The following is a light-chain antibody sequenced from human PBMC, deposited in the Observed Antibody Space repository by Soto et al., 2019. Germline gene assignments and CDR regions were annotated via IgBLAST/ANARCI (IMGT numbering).Light chain of an antibody. Sequence: EIVRTQSPATLSLSPGGRATLSCRASQSVSSNLAWYKQKPGQAPRLLIYGASTRATGIPARVSGSGSGTEFTLTISSLKSEDFEVYYCQQYNNWPRTFGQGTKVDI. CDR3: QQYNNWPRT. J-gene: IGKJ1*01. CDR1: QSVSSN. V-gene: IGKV3-15*01. CDR2: GAS.